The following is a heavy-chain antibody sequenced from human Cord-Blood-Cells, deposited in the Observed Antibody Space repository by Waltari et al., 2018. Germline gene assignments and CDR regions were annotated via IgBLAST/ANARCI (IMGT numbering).Heavy chain of an antibody. Sequence: QVQLQESGPGLVKPSETLSLPCAVPGYSISSGYYWGWIRQPPGKGLEWIGSIYHSGSTYYNPSLKSRVTISVDTSKNQFSLKLSSVTAADTAVYYCARRDDILTGYIFDYWGQGTLVTVSS. CDR1: GYSISSGYY. CDR3: ARRDDILTGYIFDY. D-gene: IGHD3-9*01. J-gene: IGHJ4*02. CDR2: IYHSGST. V-gene: IGHV4-38-2*01.